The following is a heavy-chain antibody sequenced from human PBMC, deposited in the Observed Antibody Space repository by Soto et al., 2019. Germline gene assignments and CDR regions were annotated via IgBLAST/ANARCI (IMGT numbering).Heavy chain of an antibody. V-gene: IGHV1-18*01. CDR2: ISGNNGNT. CDR1: GYTFTNYG. CDR3: ARDGDIGRRPTGEWFDP. D-gene: IGHD2-21*02. J-gene: IGHJ5*02. Sequence: ASVKVSCKASGYTFTNYGISWVRQAPGQGLEWMGWISGNNGNTKYAQKLQGRVPLTTDTSTSTAYIELRRLSSDDTAIYYCARDGDIGRRPTGEWFDPWGQGSLVTVSS.